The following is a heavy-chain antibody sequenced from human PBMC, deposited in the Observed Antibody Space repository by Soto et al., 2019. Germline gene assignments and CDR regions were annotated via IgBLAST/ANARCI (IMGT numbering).Heavy chain of an antibody. CDR3: ARADLHDRGSLNY. V-gene: IGHV4-59*01. Sequence: PSDTLSLTCTVSGGSISSYYWSWIRQPPGKGLEWIGYIYYSGSTNYNPSLKSRVTISVDTSKNQFSLKLSSVTAADTAVYYCARADLHDRGSLNYWGQGTLVTVSS. D-gene: IGHD1-1*01. CDR1: GGSISSYY. J-gene: IGHJ4*02. CDR2: IYYSGST.